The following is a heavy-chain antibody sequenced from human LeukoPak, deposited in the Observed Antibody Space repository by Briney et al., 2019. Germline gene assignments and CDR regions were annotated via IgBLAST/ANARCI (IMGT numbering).Heavy chain of an antibody. D-gene: IGHD6-13*01. Sequence: GASVKVSCKASGYTFTGYYMHWVRQAPGQGLEWMGRINPNSGGTNYAQKFQGRVTMTRDTSISTAYMELSRLRSDDTAVYYCARVPYRGNSSWYWVWGQGTLVTVSS. V-gene: IGHV1-2*06. CDR1: GYTFTGYY. CDR2: INPNSGGT. CDR3: ARVPYRGNSSWYWV. J-gene: IGHJ4*02.